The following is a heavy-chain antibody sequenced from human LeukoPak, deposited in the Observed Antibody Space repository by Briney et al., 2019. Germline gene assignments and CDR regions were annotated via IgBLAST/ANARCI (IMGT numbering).Heavy chain of an antibody. CDR2: IFYSGST. D-gene: IGHD6-13*01. CDR1: HGSISVSN. J-gene: IGHJ5*02. V-gene: IGHV4-59*01. CDR3: ARGGAFSSSWYVDS. Sequence: PSETLSLTSTVSHGSISVSNWSGIRQPPGKGLEWIGYIFYSGSTNYNPSLKSRVTISVDTSRNKVSLKLSSVTAADTAVYYCARGGAFSSSWYVDSLGQGTLVTVST.